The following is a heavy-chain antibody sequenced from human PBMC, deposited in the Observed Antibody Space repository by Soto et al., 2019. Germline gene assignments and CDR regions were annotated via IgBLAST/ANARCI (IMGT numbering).Heavy chain of an antibody. CDR3: ARAPHDWDYYYYYGMDV. Sequence: SETLSLTCTVSGGSISSGGYYWSWIRQHPGKGLEWIGYIYYSGSTYCNPSLKSRVTISVDTSKNQFSLKLSSVTAADTAVYYCARAPHDWDYYYYYGMDVWGQGTTVT. CDR2: IYYSGST. D-gene: IGHD3-9*01. J-gene: IGHJ6*02. CDR1: GGSISSGGYY. V-gene: IGHV4-31*03.